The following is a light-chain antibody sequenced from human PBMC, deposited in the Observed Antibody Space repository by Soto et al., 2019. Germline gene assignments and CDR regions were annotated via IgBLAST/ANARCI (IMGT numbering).Light chain of an antibody. CDR1: QGISSY. V-gene: IGKV1-8*01. CDR2: AAS. J-gene: IGKJ1*01. Sequence: AIRMTQSPSSFSASTGDRVTITCRASQGISSYLAWYQQKPGKAPKLLIYAASTLQSGVPSRFSCSGSGTDFTRTISCLQSEDFATDYCQQYYSYPLAFGQGTKVEIK. CDR3: QQYYSYPLA.